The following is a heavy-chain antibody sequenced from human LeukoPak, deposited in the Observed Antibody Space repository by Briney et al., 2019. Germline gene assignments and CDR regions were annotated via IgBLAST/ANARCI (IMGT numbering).Heavy chain of an antibody. CDR3: ARDRGTYYYGSGGNWFDP. CDR2: IYYSGST. J-gene: IGHJ5*02. CDR1: GGSISSYY. V-gene: IGHV4-59*01. Sequence: SETLSLTCTVSGGSISSYYWSWIRQPPGKGLEWIGYIYYSGSTNYNPSLKGRVTISVDTSKNQFSLKLSSVTAADTAVYYCARDRGTYYYGSGGNWFDPWGQGTLVTVSS. D-gene: IGHD3-10*01.